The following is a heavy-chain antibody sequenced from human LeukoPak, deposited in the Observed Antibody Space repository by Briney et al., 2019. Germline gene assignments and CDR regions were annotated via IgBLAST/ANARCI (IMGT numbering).Heavy chain of an antibody. J-gene: IGHJ5*02. Sequence: PSETLSLTCTVSGGSISDYYWIWIRQPPGKGLEWVGHISNKGKANYSPSLNSRVTISVDKSRNQFSLNLSSVTAADTAVYYCAREYYSLSGRNWFDPWGQGTLVTVSS. D-gene: IGHD3-10*01. CDR1: GGSISDYY. V-gene: IGHV4-59*01. CDR2: ISNKGKA. CDR3: AREYYSLSGRNWFDP.